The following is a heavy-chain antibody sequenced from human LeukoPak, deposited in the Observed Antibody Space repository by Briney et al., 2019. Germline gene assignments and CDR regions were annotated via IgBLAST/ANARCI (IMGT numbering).Heavy chain of an antibody. J-gene: IGHJ4*02. CDR3: ARVHSSSWGYYFDY. CDR1: GGSISSYY. D-gene: IGHD6-13*01. CDR2: IYYSGST. V-gene: IGHV4-59*01. Sequence: PSETLSLTCTVSGGSISSYYWSWIRQPPGKGLEWIGYIYYSGSTNYNPSLKSRVTISVDTSKNQFSLELSSVTAADTAVYYCARVHSSSWGYYFDYWGQGSLVTVSS.